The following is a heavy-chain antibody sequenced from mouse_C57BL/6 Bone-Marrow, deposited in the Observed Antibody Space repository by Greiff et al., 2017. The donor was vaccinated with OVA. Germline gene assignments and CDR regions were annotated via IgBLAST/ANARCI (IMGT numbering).Heavy chain of an antibody. CDR2: INSNNGGT. V-gene: IGHV1-18*01. J-gene: IGHJ3*01. Sequence: VQLQQSGPEPAKPGASVKIPCKASGYTFTDYNMDWVKQSHGKSLEWIGDINSNNGGTIYNQKFKGKATLTVDKSSSTAYMELRSLTSEDTAVYYCARGGYYDYDGGAWFAYWGQGTLVTVSA. D-gene: IGHD2-4*01. CDR3: ARGGYYDYDGGAWFAY. CDR1: GYTFTDYN.